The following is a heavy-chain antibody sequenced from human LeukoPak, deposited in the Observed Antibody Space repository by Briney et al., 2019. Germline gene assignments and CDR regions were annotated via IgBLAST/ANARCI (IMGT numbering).Heavy chain of an antibody. D-gene: IGHD3-3*01. J-gene: IGHJ4*02. CDR1: GYTFTGYY. V-gene: IGHV1-2*02. Sequence: ASVKVSCKASGYTFTGYYIHWVRQAPGQGPEWMGWINPNSGDTYYAQKFQGRVTMTRDTSITTAYMELSSLRSDDTAVYYCAKDGTRYGLWSGYWYLDCWGQGTLVTVSS. CDR2: INPNSGDT. CDR3: AKDGTRYGLWSGYWYLDC.